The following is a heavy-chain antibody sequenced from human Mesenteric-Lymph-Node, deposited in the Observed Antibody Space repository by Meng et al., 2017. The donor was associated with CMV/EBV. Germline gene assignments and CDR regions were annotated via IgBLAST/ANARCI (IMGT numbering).Heavy chain of an antibody. D-gene: IGHD6-13*01. J-gene: IGHJ4*02. CDR1: GFSLSTSGVG. V-gene: IGHV2-5*02. CDR3: AHSSGIAAAGPFYFDY. CDR2: IYWDDDK. Sequence: ITLKESGPTLVKPTQTLTLTCTISGFSLSTSGVGVGWIRQSPGKALESLALIYWDDDKRYSPSLNGRLTITKDTSKNQVVLTMTNMDPVDTATYYCAHSSGIAAAGPFYFDYWGQVTLVTVSS.